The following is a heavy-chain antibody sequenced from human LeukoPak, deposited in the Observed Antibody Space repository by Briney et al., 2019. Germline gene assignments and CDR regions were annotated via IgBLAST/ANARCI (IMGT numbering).Heavy chain of an antibody. J-gene: IGHJ3*02. Sequence: PRGSLRLSCVASGLTISSNYMSWIRQAPGKGLQWVSVIYRGGSTYYADSVKGRFTISRDNSKNTLYLQINSLRVEDTAVYYCARGLQLWYPGDAFDIWGQGTMVTVSS. CDR1: GLTISSNY. CDR2: IYRGGST. V-gene: IGHV3-66*01. D-gene: IGHD5-18*01. CDR3: ARGLQLWYPGDAFDI.